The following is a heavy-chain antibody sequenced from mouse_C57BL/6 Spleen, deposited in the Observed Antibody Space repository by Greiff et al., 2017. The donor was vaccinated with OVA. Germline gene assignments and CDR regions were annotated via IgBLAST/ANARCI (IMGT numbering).Heavy chain of an antibody. V-gene: IGHV1-26*01. CDR1: GYTFTDYY. CDR2: INPNNGGT. D-gene: IGHD2-4*01. J-gene: IGHJ3*01. CDR3: ARNYYDYDGGGAWFVY. Sequence: EVQLQQSGPELVKPGASVKISCKASGYTFTDYYMNWVKQSHGKSLEWIGDINPNNGGTSYNQKFKGKATLTVDKSSSTAYMGLRSLTSEDSAVYYCARNYYDYDGGGAWFVYWGQGTLVTVSA.